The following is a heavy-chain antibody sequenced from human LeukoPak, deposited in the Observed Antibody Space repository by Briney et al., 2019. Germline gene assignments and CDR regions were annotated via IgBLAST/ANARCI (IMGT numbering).Heavy chain of an antibody. CDR2: IRSKAYGGTT. Sequence: GGSLRLSCTASGFTFGDYAMSWVRQAPGKGLEWVGFIRSKAYGGTTEYAASVKGRFTISRDDSKSIAYLQMNSLKTEDTAVYYCTSQYYDFWSGYYTWFDPWGQGTLVTVSS. CDR1: GFTFGDYA. J-gene: IGHJ5*02. D-gene: IGHD3-3*01. CDR3: TSQYYDFWSGYYTWFDP. V-gene: IGHV3-49*04.